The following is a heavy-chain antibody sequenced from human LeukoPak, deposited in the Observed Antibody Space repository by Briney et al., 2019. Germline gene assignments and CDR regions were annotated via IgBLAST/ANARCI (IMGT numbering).Heavy chain of an antibody. D-gene: IGHD3-22*01. J-gene: IGHJ5*02. Sequence: GGSLRLSCAASGFTFSRYWMHWVRHAPGKGLEWVSYSDTEGSMTSYADSVKGRFTISRDNAKNTLYLEMHSLRVEDTAIYYCAREGSYLNSGGSYYLHWLDPWGQGTLVTVSS. CDR2: SDTEGSMT. CDR3: AREGSYLNSGGSYYLHWLDP. CDR1: GFTFSRYW. V-gene: IGHV3-74*01.